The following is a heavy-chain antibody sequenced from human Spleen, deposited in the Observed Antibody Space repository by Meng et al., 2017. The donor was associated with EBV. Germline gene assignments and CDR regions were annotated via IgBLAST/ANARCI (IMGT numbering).Heavy chain of an antibody. Sequence: QVQLVQSGAAVKKPGASVKVSCKASGYTVTSYTMNWVRQAPGHGLEWMGWINPSTGNPTYAQGFTGRFVFSLDTSVSTAYLQITSLKAEDTAVYFCARDPGYYGGSYWGQGTLVTVSS. CDR3: ARDPGYYGGSY. CDR2: INPSTGNP. D-gene: IGHD4-23*01. J-gene: IGHJ4*02. V-gene: IGHV7-4-1*02. CDR1: GYTVTSYT.